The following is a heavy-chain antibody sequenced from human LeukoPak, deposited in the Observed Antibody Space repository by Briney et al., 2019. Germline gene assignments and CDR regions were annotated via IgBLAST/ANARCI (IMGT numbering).Heavy chain of an antibody. V-gene: IGHV4-59*08. CDR1: GGSISSYY. D-gene: IGHD3-10*01. Sequence: SETLSLTCTVSGGSISSYYWSWIRQPPGKGLEWIGYIYYSGSTNHNPSLKSRVTISVDTSKNQFSLKLSSVTAADTAVYYCARSYYYGSGSYGMDVWGQGTTVTVSS. CDR2: IYYSGST. J-gene: IGHJ6*02. CDR3: ARSYYYGSGSYGMDV.